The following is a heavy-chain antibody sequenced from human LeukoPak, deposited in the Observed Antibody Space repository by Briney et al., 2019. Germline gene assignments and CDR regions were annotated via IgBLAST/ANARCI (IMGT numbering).Heavy chain of an antibody. CDR3: AKGANYYYYYYMDV. V-gene: IGHV3-30*02. CDR1: GFTFSSYN. D-gene: IGHD1-26*01. J-gene: IGHJ6*03. CDR2: IWDDGNDK. Sequence: PGGSLRLSCEASGFTFSSYNMHWVRQAPGKGLEWVTFIWDDGNDKHYADSVKGRFTISRDNSKNTLYLQMNSLRAEDTAVYYCAKGANYYYYYYMDVWGKGTTVTVSS.